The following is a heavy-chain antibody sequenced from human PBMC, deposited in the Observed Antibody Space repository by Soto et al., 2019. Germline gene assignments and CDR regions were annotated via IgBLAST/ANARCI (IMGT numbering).Heavy chain of an antibody. CDR2: ISSDGRSS. V-gene: IGHV3-74*01. CDR1: GFTFNTYW. J-gene: IGHJ6*02. Sequence: EVQLVESGGGLVQPGGSLRLSCVVSGFTFNTYWMHWVRQVPGKGLVWLSHISSDGRSSSFADSVKGRFTISRDNAKDTLYLQMNSLRAEDTAVYFCVRDDPGIGMDVWGQGTTVTVSS. D-gene: IGHD3-10*01. CDR3: VRDDPGIGMDV.